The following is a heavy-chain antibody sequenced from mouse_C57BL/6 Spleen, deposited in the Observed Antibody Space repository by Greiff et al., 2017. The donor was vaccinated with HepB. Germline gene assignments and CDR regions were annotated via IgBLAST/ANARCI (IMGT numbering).Heavy chain of an antibody. Sequence: DVKLVESGGGLVKPGGSLKLSCAASGFTFSDYGMHWVRQAPEKGLEWVAYISSGSSTIYYADTVKGRFTTSRDNAKNTLFLQMTSLRSEDTAMYYCARDDEGFAYWGQGTLVTVSA. CDR1: GFTFSDYG. J-gene: IGHJ3*01. CDR3: ARDDEGFAY. CDR2: ISSGSSTI. D-gene: IGHD2-12*01. V-gene: IGHV5-17*01.